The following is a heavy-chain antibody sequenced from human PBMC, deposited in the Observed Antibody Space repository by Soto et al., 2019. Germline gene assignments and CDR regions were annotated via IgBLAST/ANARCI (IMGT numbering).Heavy chain of an antibody. V-gene: IGHV4-39*01. D-gene: IGHD6-13*01. Sequence: SETLSLTCTVSGGSISSSSYYWGWIRQPPGKGLEWIGSIYYSGSTYYNPSLKSRVTISVDTSKNQFSLKLSSVTAADTAVYYCARTALGSSWFYFDYWGQGTLVTVSS. J-gene: IGHJ4*02. CDR3: ARTALGSSWFYFDY. CDR1: GGSISSSSYY. CDR2: IYYSGST.